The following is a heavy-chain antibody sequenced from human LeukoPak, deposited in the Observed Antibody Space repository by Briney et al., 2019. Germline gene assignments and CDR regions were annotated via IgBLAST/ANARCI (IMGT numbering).Heavy chain of an antibody. CDR3: AKDRYRNPMIPFDY. Sequence: GRSLRLSCAASGFTFSSYAMHWVRQAPGKGLEWVAVISYDGSNKYYADSVKGRFTISRDNSKNTLYLQMNSLRAEDTAVYYCAKDRYRNPMIPFDYWGQGTLVTVSS. V-gene: IGHV3-30-3*01. D-gene: IGHD3-22*01. J-gene: IGHJ4*02. CDR1: GFTFSSYA. CDR2: ISYDGSNK.